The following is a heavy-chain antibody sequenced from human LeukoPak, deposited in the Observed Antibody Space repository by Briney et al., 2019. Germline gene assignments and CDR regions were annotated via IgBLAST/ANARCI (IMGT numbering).Heavy chain of an antibody. CDR2: ISVSGGST. CDR1: GFTFSSYA. CDR3: AKDGEPRYRHYYYYMDV. J-gene: IGHJ6*03. Sequence: HAGGSLRLSCAASGFTFSSYAMSWVRQAPGKGLEWVSGISVSGGSTYYADSVEGRFTISRDNSNNTLYLQMTSLRAEDTAIYYCAKDGEPRYRHYYYYMDVWGKGTTVTVSS. V-gene: IGHV3-23*01. D-gene: IGHD3-16*02.